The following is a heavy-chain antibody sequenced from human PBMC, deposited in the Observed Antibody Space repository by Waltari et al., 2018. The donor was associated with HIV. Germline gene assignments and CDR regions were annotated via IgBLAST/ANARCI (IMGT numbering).Heavy chain of an antibody. CDR2: IYYSGRT. CDR1: GGSISSSSYY. Sequence: QLQLQESGPGLVKPSETLSLTCTVSGGSISSSSYYWGWIRQPPGKGLEWIGSIYYSGRTYYNPALKSRMTISVDTSKNQFSLKSSSVTAADTPVYYCARVSYGSGGRDYWGQGTLVTVSS. V-gene: IGHV4-39*07. J-gene: IGHJ4*02. CDR3: ARVSYGSGGRDY. D-gene: IGHD3-10*01.